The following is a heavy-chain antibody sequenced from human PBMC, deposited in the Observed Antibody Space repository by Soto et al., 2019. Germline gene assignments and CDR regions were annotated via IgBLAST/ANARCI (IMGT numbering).Heavy chain of an antibody. Sequence: QVQLQESGPGLVKPSETLSLTCTVSGDSISSHYWSWIRQPPGKGVEWMDDIYYSESTNYRPSLKSRVTISLDRTKNQIFAKMTSVTAADTAVYYCARRPSGSYGQVDFWGQGTLVTVSS. CDR1: GDSISSHY. V-gene: IGHV4-59*08. CDR2: IYYSEST. J-gene: IGHJ4*02. D-gene: IGHD1-26*01. CDR3: ARRPSGSYGQVDF.